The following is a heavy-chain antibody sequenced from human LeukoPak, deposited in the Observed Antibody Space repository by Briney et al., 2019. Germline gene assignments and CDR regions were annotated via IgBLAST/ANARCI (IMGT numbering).Heavy chain of an antibody. CDR3: ARETSDCSSTSCTLDY. CDR1: GGSISSSSYY. V-gene: IGHV4-39*07. D-gene: IGHD2-2*01. CDR2: IYYSGST. J-gene: IGHJ4*02. Sequence: SETLSLTCTVSGGSISSSSYYWGWIRQPPGKGLEWIGSIYYSGSTYYNPSLKSRVTISVDTSKSQFSLKLSSVTAADTAVYYCARETSDCSSTSCTLDYWGQGTLVTVSS.